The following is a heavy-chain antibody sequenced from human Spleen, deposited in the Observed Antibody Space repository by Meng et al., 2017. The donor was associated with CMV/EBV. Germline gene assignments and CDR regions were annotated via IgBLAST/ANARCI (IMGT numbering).Heavy chain of an antibody. CDR1: GFTFSSNW. J-gene: IGHJ6*02. D-gene: IGHD3-3*01. V-gene: IGHV3-7*01. Sequence: GGSLRLSCAASGFTFSSNWMSWVRQTPGKGLEWVANIKQDGSEKFYLDSVKGRFTISRDNAKNSLYLEMNSLRVDDTAVFYCAGASQELRFLEWLGEGLGYGMDVWGQGTTVTVSS. CDR3: AGASQELRFLEWLGEGLGYGMDV. CDR2: IKQDGSEK.